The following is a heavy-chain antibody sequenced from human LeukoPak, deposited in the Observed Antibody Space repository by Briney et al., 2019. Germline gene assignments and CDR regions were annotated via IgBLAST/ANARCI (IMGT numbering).Heavy chain of an antibody. D-gene: IGHD1-26*01. V-gene: IGHV1-2*02. CDR2: IDPNSGGT. CDR3: ARAAIAGPTTGRTVFFQL. CDR1: GYTFTDYF. Sequence: ASVKVSCKASGYTFTDYFMHWVRQAPGQGLEWMGWIDPNSGGTNYAQKFQGRVTMTRDTSISTAYMELSSLRSDDRALYYCARAAIAGPTTGRTVFFQLWGQGTLVTVSS. J-gene: IGHJ1*01.